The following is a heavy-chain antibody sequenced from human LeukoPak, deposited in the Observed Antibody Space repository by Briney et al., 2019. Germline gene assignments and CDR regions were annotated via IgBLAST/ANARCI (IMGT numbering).Heavy chain of an antibody. Sequence: GGSLRLSCAASGFTFSSYAMSWVRQAPGKGLEWVSAISGSGGSTYYADPVKGRFTISRDNSKNTLYLQMNSLRAEDTAVYYCAKDLISGSYPNWFDPWGQGTLVTVSS. CDR1: GFTFSSYA. CDR3: AKDLISGSYPNWFDP. CDR2: ISGSGGST. V-gene: IGHV3-23*01. J-gene: IGHJ5*02. D-gene: IGHD1-26*01.